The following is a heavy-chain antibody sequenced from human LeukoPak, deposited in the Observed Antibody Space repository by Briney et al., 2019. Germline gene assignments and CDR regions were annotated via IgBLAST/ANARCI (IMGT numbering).Heavy chain of an antibody. CDR2: INSDGSST. V-gene: IGHV3-74*01. CDR1: GFTFSSYW. J-gene: IGHJ3*02. Sequence: GGSLRLSCAASGFTFSSYWMHWVRQAPGKGLVWVSRINSDGSSTSYADSVKGRFTISRDNAKNTLYLQMNSLRAEDTAVYYCARVTRGKDRGAFDIWGQGTMVTVSS. D-gene: IGHD3-10*01. CDR3: ARVTRGKDRGAFDI.